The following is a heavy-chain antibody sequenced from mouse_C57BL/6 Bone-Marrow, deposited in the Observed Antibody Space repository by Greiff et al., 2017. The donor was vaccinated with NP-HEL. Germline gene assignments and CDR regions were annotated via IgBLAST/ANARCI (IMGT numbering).Heavy chain of an antibody. CDR1: EYEFPSHD. J-gene: IGHJ1*03. CDR3: ARHDWDEGYWYFDV. D-gene: IGHD4-1*01. CDR2: INSDGGSP. V-gene: IGHV5-2*01. Sequence: EVKLMESGGGLVQPGESLKLSCESNEYEFPSHDMSWVRKTPEKRLELVAAINSDGGSPYYPDTMERRFIISRDNTKKTLYLQMSSLRSEDTALYYCARHDWDEGYWYFDVWGTGTTVTVSS.